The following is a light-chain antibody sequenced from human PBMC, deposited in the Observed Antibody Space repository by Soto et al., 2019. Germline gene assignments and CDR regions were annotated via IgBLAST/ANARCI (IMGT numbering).Light chain of an antibody. CDR2: AAS. CDR1: QSVSGW. CDR3: QQANSFPIT. J-gene: IGKJ5*01. Sequence: DIQMTQSPSTLSASVVDTVTVTCRASQSVSGWLAWYQQKPGKAPKLLISAASSLQSGVPSRFSGSGSGTDFTLTISSLQPEDFATYYCQQANSFPITFGQGTRLEIK. V-gene: IGKV1-12*01.